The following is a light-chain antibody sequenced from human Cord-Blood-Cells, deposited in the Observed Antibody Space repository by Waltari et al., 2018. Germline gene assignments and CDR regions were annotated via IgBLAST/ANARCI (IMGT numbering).Light chain of an antibody. CDR3: CSYAGSYTYV. CDR2: DVS. CDR1: SSDVGGYNY. Sequence: QSALTQPRSVSGSPGQSVTISCPGTSSDVGGYNYVPWYQPHPGKSPKLMIYDVSKRPSGVPDRFSGSKSGNTASLTISGLQAEDEADYYCCSYAGSYTYVFGTGTKVTV. J-gene: IGLJ1*01. V-gene: IGLV2-11*01.